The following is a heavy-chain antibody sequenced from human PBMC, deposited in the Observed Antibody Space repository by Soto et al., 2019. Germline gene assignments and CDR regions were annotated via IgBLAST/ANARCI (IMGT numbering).Heavy chain of an antibody. Sequence: GGSLRLSCAASGFTFSSYWRHWVRQAPGKGLVWVSRINSDGSNQYYADSVKGRFTISRDNSKNTLFLQMNSLRADDTAVYYCAKDQASGQGSFDSWGQGTLVTVSS. CDR1: GFTFSSYW. V-gene: IGHV3-74*01. D-gene: IGHD2-15*01. CDR3: AKDQASGQGSFDS. J-gene: IGHJ4*02. CDR2: INSDGSNQ.